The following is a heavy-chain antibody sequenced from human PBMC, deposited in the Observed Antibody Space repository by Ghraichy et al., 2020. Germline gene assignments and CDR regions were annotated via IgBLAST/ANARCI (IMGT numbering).Heavy chain of an antibody. CDR2: INHDGSEK. Sequence: GGSLRLSCAPSGFTFSDYWMSWVRQAPGKGLEWVANINHDGSEKYYVDSVRGRFTISRDNAKNSLYVQMNSLRAEDTAVYYCARAGTVGSADYWGQGSLVTVSS. J-gene: IGHJ4*02. V-gene: IGHV3-7*04. CDR1: GFTFSDYW. D-gene: IGHD6-13*01. CDR3: ARAGTVGSADY.